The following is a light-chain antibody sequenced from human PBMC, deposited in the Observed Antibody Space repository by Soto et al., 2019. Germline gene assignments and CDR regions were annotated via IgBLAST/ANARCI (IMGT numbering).Light chain of an antibody. V-gene: IGLV1-44*01. Sequence: QSVLTQPPSASGAPGQIVAISWSGSSSNIGSHTVTWYQQLPGTAPTLLIYCTSQRSSGVPGRFSGSKSGASASLSISGLQSEDEADYYCAAWDVRLNVEVFGTGTKLTVL. CDR3: AAWDVRLNVEV. J-gene: IGLJ1*01. CDR2: CTS. CDR1: SSNIGSHT.